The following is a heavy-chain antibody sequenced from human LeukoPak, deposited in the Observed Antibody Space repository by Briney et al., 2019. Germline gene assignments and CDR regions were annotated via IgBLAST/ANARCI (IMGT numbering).Heavy chain of an antibody. Sequence: GGSLRLSCAASGFTFSSYGMHWVRQAPGKGLEWVANMNQDGGEKNYVDSVKGRFTISRDNARNSLYLQMNSLTVDDTAVYYCARDLGYSSFDYWGQGALVTVSS. CDR1: GFTFSSYG. V-gene: IGHV3-7*01. CDR2: MNQDGGEK. J-gene: IGHJ4*02. CDR3: ARDLGYSSFDY. D-gene: IGHD2-15*01.